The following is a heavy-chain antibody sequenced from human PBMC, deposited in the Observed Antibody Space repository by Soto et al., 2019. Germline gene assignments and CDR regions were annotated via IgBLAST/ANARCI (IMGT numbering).Heavy chain of an antibody. Sequence: TVSGGSISSSGYLWGWIRQPPGKGLEWIGTIYYSGTTYYNPALKSRVTISVDTSKNQFSLNLSSVTAADTAVYYCARRGRDGYNYPFDYWGQGT. D-gene: IGHD5-12*01. V-gene: IGHV4-39*01. CDR1: GGSISSSGYL. CDR2: IYYSGTT. J-gene: IGHJ4*02. CDR3: ARRGRDGYNYPFDY.